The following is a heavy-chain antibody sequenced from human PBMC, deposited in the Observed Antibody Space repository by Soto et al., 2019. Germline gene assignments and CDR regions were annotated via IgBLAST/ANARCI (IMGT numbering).Heavy chain of an antibody. CDR2: IYHSGST. V-gene: IGHV4-4*02. CDR1: SGSISSSNW. CDR3: ARGIKIVVVPAAMRRGGWFDP. Sequence: SETLSLTCAVSSGSISSSNWWSWVRQPPGKGLEWIGEIYHSGSTNYNPSLKSRVTISVDKSKNQFSLKLSSVTAADTAVYYCARGIKIVVVPAAMRRGGWFDPWGQGTLVTVSS. D-gene: IGHD2-2*01. J-gene: IGHJ5*02.